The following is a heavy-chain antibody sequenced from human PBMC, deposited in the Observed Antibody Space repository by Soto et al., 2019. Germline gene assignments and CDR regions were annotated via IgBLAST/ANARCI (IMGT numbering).Heavy chain of an antibody. V-gene: IGHV4-39*07. CDR1: GGSISSYY. D-gene: IGHD3-10*01. CDR3: ARRNVYGSGSYSFDY. J-gene: IGHJ4*02. Sequence: SETLSLTCTVSGGSISSYYWGWIRQSPGKGLEWIGTIFYTGRTYYNPSLESRVTLSVDRSKNQFSLKLTSVTAADTAVYYCARRNVYGSGSYSFDYWGQGTLVTVSS. CDR2: IFYTGRT.